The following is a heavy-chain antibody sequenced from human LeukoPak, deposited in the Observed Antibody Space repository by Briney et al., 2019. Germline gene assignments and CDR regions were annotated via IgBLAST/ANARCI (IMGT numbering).Heavy chain of an antibody. D-gene: IGHD5-18*01. CDR1: GFTFSIYE. CDR3: ARANGQLWTTPDY. V-gene: IGHV3-48*03. CDR2: ITGSGTI. Sequence: GGSLRLSCAASGFTFSIYEMNWVRQAPGKGLEWVSYITGSGTIYYADSVKGRFTISRDSAKNLLYLQMNSLRAEDTAVYYCARANGQLWTTPDYWGQGTLVTISS. J-gene: IGHJ4*02.